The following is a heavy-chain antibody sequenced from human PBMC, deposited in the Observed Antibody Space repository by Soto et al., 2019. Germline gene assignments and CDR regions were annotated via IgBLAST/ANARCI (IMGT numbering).Heavy chain of an antibody. Sequence: EVQLVESGGGLVQPGGSLRLSCAASGFTFSSYTMNWVRQAPGRGLEWVSYIDSSSSTIYYADSVRGRFTISRDNAKKSLYLQMNSLRDEDTAVYYCARGGGFVMRNYYDYGLDVWGQGPTVTVSS. CDR1: GFTFSSYT. V-gene: IGHV3-48*02. D-gene: IGHD3-10*01. CDR3: ARGGGFVMRNYYDYGLDV. CDR2: IDSSSSTI. J-gene: IGHJ6*02.